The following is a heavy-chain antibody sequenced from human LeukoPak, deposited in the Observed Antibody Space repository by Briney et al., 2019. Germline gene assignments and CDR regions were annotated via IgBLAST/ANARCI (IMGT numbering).Heavy chain of an antibody. D-gene: IGHD1-14*01. CDR1: GFTFSSYW. Sequence: GKSLRLSCAVSGFTFSSYWMHWVRQAPGKGPVWVSRLSTDGSSTSYADSVKGRFTISRDNAKNTLYLQMNSLRAEDTAVYYCSRVGTGTTRDYWGQGTLVTVSS. CDR2: LSTDGSST. V-gene: IGHV3-74*01. J-gene: IGHJ4*02. CDR3: SRVGTGTTRDY.